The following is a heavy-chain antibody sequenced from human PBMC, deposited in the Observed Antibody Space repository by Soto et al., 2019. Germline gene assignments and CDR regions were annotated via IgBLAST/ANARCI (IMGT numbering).Heavy chain of an antibody. CDR2: IYYSGST. D-gene: IGHD3-9*01. V-gene: IGHV4-59*01. CDR1: GGSISSYY. Sequence: QVQLQESGPGLVKPSETLSLTCTVSGGSISSYYWSWIRQPPGKGLEWIGDIYYSGSTNYNPSLKRRVTISVDTSKNQFSLKLSSVPAADTAVYYCARSPTSDDYDILTGLKFDPWGQGTLVTVSS. J-gene: IGHJ5*02. CDR3: ARSPTSDDYDILTGLKFDP.